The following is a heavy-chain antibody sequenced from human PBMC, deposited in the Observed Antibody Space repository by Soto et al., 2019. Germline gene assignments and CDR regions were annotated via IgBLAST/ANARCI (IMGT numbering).Heavy chain of an antibody. J-gene: IGHJ6*02. CDR3: ASTITMVRGHGMDV. D-gene: IGHD3-10*01. V-gene: IGHV3-74*01. Sequence: GGSLRLSCAASGFTFSSYWMHWVRQAPGKGLVWVSRINSDESNRKCADSVEGRFTISRDNAKNTLYLQMNSLRAEDTAVYYCASTITMVRGHGMDVWGQGTTVTVSS. CDR1: GFTFSSYW. CDR2: INSDESNR.